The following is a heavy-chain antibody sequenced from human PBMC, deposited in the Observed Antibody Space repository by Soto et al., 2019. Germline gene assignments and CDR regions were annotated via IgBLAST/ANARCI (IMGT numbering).Heavy chain of an antibody. J-gene: IGHJ6*02. CDR1: GFTFSSYA. CDR2: ISGSGGST. D-gene: IGHD6-13*01. Sequence: PGGSLRLSCAASGFTFSSYAMSWVRQAPGKGLEWVSAISGSGGSTHYADSVKGRFTISRDNSKNTLYLQMNSLRVEDTAVYYCAKDPPSERMQPDYGMDVWGQGTTVTVSS. V-gene: IGHV3-23*01. CDR3: AKDPPSERMQPDYGMDV.